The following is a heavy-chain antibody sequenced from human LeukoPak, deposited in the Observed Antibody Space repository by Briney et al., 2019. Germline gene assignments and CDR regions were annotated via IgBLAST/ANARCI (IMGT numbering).Heavy chain of an antibody. J-gene: IGHJ1*01. CDR1: GFNFSAYC. D-gene: IGHD3-22*01. CDR3: AKGRRGSSYVHYFDT. V-gene: IGHV3-30*18. CDR2: LSFHGAND. Sequence: PGGSLRLSCTVSGFNFSAYCMHWVSQVPGKGLDWVAALSFHGANDYYADYVKGRITISRDNSNNTLYLQMNNVRPEDTAVYYCAKGRRGSSYVHYFDTWGRGTLVTVSS.